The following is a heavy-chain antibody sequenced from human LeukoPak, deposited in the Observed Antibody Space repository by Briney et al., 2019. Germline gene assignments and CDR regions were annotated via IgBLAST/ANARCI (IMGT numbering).Heavy chain of an antibody. V-gene: IGHV1-18*01. D-gene: IGHD6-13*01. CDR3: ARVGIAAAGTPQGGSSY. CDR2: ISAYNGNT. CDR1: GCTFTSYG. Sequence: ASVKVSCKASGCTFTSYGIIWVRQAPGQGLEWMGWISAYNGNTNYAQKLQGRVTMTTDTSTSTAYMELRSLRSDDTAVYYCARVGIAAAGTPQGGSSYWGQGTMVTVSS. J-gene: IGHJ4*02.